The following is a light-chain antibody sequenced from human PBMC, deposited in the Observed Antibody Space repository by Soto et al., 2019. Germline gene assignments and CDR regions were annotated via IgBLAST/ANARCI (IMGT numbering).Light chain of an antibody. CDR2: DND. J-gene: IGLJ2*01. CDR3: GTWDFSLSIVV. CDR1: SSNIGSDY. V-gene: IGLV1-51*01. Sequence: QSVLTQPPSVSAAPGQTVTISCSGSSSNIGSDYVSWYQHVPGTAPKLLIYDNDKRPSGIPDRFSGSKSGTSATLGITGLQTGDEADYYCGTWDFSLSIVVFGGGTKLTVL.